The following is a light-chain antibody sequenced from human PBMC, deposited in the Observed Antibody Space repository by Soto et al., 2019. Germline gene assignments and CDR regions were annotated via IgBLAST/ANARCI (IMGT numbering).Light chain of an antibody. J-gene: IGKJ4*01. CDR3: QESYSTPLA. CDR1: QNINIF. CDR2: AAS. Sequence: DIQVTQSPSSLSASVGDRVTITCRTSQNINIFLNWYQQKPGRAPMVVISAASNLESGVPSRFSGRGSGTEFTLTISNLQPGDSALYFCQESYSTPLAFXGGTKVDIK. V-gene: IGKV1-39*01.